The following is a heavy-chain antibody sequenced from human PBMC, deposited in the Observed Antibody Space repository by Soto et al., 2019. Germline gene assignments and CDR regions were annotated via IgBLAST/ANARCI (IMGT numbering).Heavy chain of an antibody. V-gene: IGHV1-69*12. D-gene: IGHD3-3*01. CDR1: GGTFSNHV. Sequence: QVQLVQSGAEVKKPGSSVKVSCKASGGTFSNHVISWVRQAPGQGLEWMGGIINIFGTANYAQKFQGRVTMTAXXXTXPDHMELSSLRSEDTAVYSCARGPYEFWSGYYRPDFHSGMDVWGQGTTVTVSS. J-gene: IGHJ6*02. CDR2: IINIFGTA. CDR3: ARGPYEFWSGYYRPDFHSGMDV.